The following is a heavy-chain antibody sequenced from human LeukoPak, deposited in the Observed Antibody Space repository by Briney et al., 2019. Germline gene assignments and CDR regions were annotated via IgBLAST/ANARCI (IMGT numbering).Heavy chain of an antibody. CDR1: GFTVSGNH. V-gene: IGHV3-53*01. CDR3: AKDEATSGGGLAS. Sequence: GGSLRLSCAASGFTVSGNHMSWVRQAPGKGLEWVSAMYTGGTTYYADSVQGRFTISRDNSKNNLYLQMNSLRAEDTAVYYCAKDEATSGGGLASWGQGTLVTVSS. J-gene: IGHJ4*02. D-gene: IGHD3-16*01. CDR2: MYTGGTT.